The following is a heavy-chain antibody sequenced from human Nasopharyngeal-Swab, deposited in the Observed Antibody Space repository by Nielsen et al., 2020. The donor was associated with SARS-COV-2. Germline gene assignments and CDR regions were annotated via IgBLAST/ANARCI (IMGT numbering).Heavy chain of an antibody. J-gene: IGHJ4*02. V-gene: IGHV3-33*01. CDR2: IWYDGSNK. CDR1: GFTFSTFG. CDR3: ARDEAETANSGFDY. D-gene: IGHD1-1*01. Sequence: GGSLRLSCAASGFTFSTFGMHWVRQAPGKGLEWVAVIWYDGSNKYYADSVKGRFTISRDNSKNTLYLQMNSLRAEDTAIYYCARDEAETANSGFDYWGQGTLVTVSS.